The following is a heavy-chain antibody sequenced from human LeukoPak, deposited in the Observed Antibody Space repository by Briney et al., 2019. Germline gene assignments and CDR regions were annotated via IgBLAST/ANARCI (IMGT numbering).Heavy chain of an antibody. D-gene: IGHD6-19*01. V-gene: IGHV4-59*08. Sequence: SETLSLTCTVSGGSISSYYWSWIRQPPGKGLEWIGYIYYSGSTNYNPSLKSRVTISVDTSKNQFSLRLSSVTAADTAVYYCARLDLAVAAHFDYWGQGTLVTVSS. J-gene: IGHJ4*02. CDR3: ARLDLAVAAHFDY. CDR2: IYYSGST. CDR1: GGSISSYY.